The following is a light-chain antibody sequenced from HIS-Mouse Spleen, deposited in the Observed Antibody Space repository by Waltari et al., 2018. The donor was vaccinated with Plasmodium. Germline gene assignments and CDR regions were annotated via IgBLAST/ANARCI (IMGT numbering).Light chain of an antibody. CDR2: GAS. Sequence: DIVLTQSPGTLSLSPGERATLSCRASQSVSSSYLAWYQQKPGQAPRLLIYGASSRATGIPDRFSGSGSGTDFTLTISRLEPEDFAVYYCQQYGSSPLTFDGGTKVEIK. CDR3: QQYGSSPLT. V-gene: IGKV3-20*01. J-gene: IGKJ4*01. CDR1: QSVSSSY.